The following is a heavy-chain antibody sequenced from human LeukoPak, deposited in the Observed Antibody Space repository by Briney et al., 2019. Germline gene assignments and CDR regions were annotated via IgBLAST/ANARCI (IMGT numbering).Heavy chain of an antibody. J-gene: IGHJ4*02. V-gene: IGHV3-20*04. D-gene: IGHD5-12*01. CDR2: INWNGGST. CDR1: GFTFDDYG. Sequence: GGSLRLSCAASGFTFDDYGMSWVRQAPGKGLEWVSGINWNGGSTGYADSVKGRFTISSDNAKNSLYLQMNSLRAEDTALYYCARASYSGYDSDYWGQGTLVTVSA. CDR3: ARASYSGYDSDY.